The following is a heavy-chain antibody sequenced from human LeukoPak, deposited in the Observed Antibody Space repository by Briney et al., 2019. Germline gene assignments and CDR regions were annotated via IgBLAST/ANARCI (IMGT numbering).Heavy chain of an antibody. CDR3: VRRRGYYGSGSFLYFDY. J-gene: IGHJ4*02. V-gene: IGHV4-59*01. D-gene: IGHD3-10*01. Sequence: SETLSLTCTVSGGSISSYYWSWIRQPPGKGLEWIGYIYYSGSTNYNPSLKSRVTISVDTSKNQFSLKLSSVTAADTAVYYCVRRRGYYGSGSFLYFDYWGQGTLVTVSS. CDR1: GGSISSYY. CDR2: IYYSGST.